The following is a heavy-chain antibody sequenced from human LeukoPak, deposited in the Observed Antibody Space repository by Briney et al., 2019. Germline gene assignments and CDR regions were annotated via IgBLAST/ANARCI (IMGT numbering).Heavy chain of an antibody. D-gene: IGHD3-10*01. CDR1: GGSISGYY. CDR3: ARLRGTYYYGSGSYPY. Sequence: SETLSLTCTVSGGSISGYYWTWIRQPPGKGLEWIGYMYYNVNTNYNPSLKSRVTISVDPSKNQFSLKLTSVTAADTAVYYCARLRGTYYYGSGSYPYWGQGTLVTVSS. J-gene: IGHJ4*02. CDR2: MYYNVNT. V-gene: IGHV4-59*12.